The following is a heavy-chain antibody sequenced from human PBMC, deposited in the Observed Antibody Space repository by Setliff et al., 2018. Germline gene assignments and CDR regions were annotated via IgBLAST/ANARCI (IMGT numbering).Heavy chain of an antibody. CDR2: IIPIFGTA. V-gene: IGHV1-69*08. CDR1: GCTFSIYT. Sequence: ASVKVSCKASGCTFSIYTISWVRQAPGQGLEWMGRIIPIFGTANYAQKFQGRVTITADKSTSTAYMELSSLRSEDTAVYYCAISTIFGVVSPTPDAFDIWGQGTMVTVSS. CDR3: AISTIFGVVSPTPDAFDI. J-gene: IGHJ3*02. D-gene: IGHD3-3*01.